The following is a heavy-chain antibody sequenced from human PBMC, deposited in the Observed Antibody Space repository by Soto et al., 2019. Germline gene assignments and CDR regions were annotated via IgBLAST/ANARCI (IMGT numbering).Heavy chain of an antibody. CDR1: GYTFTGYY. J-gene: IGHJ6*02. V-gene: IGHV1-2*02. CDR3: ARDLLLLWFGELLSYYYYYGMDV. CDR2: INPNSGGT. D-gene: IGHD3-10*01. Sequence: ASVKVSCKASGYTFTGYYMHWVRQAPGQGLEWMGWINPNSGGTNYAQKFQGRVTMTRDTSISTAYMELSRLRSDDTAVYYCARDLLLLWFGELLSYYYYYGMDVWGQGTTVTVSS.